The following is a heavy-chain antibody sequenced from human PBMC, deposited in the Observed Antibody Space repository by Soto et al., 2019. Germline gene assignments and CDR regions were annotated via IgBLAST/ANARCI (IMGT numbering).Heavy chain of an antibody. CDR1: GFTFSSYA. J-gene: IGHJ6*04. CDR2: VSAGGDMT. Sequence: DVQLLESGGHLVQPGGSLRLSCAASGFTFSSYAMSWVRQAPGKGLEWVSSVSAGGDMTYYSDSVKGRFTISRVNTNNALFRQMNHLRIEDTALYYCARGDRGGSGSPTSYYYSGVDVWGKGATVTVS. V-gene: IGHV3-23*01. D-gene: IGHD3-10*01. CDR3: ARGDRGGSGSPTSYYYSGVDV.